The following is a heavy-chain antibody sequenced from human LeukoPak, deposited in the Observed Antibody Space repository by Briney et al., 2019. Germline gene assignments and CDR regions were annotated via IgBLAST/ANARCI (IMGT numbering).Heavy chain of an antibody. CDR2: IYTSGST. D-gene: IGHD6-13*01. V-gene: IGHV4-4*07. CDR1: GGSLSGYY. Sequence: SETLSLTCTVSGGSLSGYYWSWIRQPAGKGLEWIGRIYTSGSTNYNPSLKSRVTISVDTSKNQFSLKLSSVTAADTAVYYCARDRSSRDPTYFDYWGQGTLVTVSS. J-gene: IGHJ4*02. CDR3: ARDRSSRDPTYFDY.